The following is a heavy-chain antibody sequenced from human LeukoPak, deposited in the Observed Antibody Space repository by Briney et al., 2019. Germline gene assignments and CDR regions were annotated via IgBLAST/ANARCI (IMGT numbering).Heavy chain of an antibody. CDR3: ARDLGKTAMVLYYFDY. CDR1: GFTFSSYG. Sequence: GGSLRLSCAASGFTFSSYGMHWVRQAPGKGLEWVAVIWYDGSNKYYADSVKGRFTISRDNSKNTLYLQMNSLRAEDTAVYYCARDLGKTAMVLYYFDYWGQGTLVTVSS. D-gene: IGHD5-18*01. CDR2: IWYDGSNK. V-gene: IGHV3-33*01. J-gene: IGHJ4*02.